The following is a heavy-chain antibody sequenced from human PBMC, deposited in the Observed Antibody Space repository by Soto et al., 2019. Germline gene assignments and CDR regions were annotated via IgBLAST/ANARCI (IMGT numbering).Heavy chain of an antibody. CDR3: ARESGGATATLDYYYFYMDV. Sequence: QVQLVQSGAEVNRPGASVTVSCRSSGDTFNDYYIHWVRQAPGQGLEWMGWINPNGGVTKYAQKFQGWVSMTRDTSIRTVYMQLSRLRSDDTAVYYCARESGGATATLDYYYFYMDVWGTGTTVTVSS. J-gene: IGHJ6*03. CDR1: GDTFNDYY. CDR2: INPNGGVT. V-gene: IGHV1-2*04. D-gene: IGHD5-12*01.